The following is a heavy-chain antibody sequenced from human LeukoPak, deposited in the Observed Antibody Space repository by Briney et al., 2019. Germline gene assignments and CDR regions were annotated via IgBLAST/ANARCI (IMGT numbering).Heavy chain of an antibody. V-gene: IGHV4-39*01. J-gene: IGHJ4*02. CDR3: ARQFTSSYSSGWFDY. CDR2: IYYSGST. Sequence: PSETLSLTCTVSGGSISSSSYYWGWIRQPPGKGLEWIGSIYYSGSTYYNPSLKSRVTISVDTSKNQFSLKLSSVTAADTAVYYCARQFTSSYSSGWFDYWGQGTLVTVSS. D-gene: IGHD6-19*01. CDR1: GGSISSSSYY.